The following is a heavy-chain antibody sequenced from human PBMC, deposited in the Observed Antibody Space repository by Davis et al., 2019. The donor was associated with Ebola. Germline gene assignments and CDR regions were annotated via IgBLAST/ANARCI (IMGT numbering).Heavy chain of an antibody. V-gene: IGHV3-23*01. Sequence: GESLKISCAASGFTFRNYAMHWVRQAPGKGLEWVSAITGSGSRTYYADSVKGRFTISRDNSKNTLYLQMTSLSAEDTALYYCAKDDEDIVVVPPPMFWGQGTLVTVSS. D-gene: IGHD2-2*01. CDR3: AKDDEDIVVVPPPMF. CDR1: GFTFRNYA. CDR2: ITGSGSRT. J-gene: IGHJ4*02.